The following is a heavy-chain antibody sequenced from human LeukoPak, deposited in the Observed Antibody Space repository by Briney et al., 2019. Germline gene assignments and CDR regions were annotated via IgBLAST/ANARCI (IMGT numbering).Heavy chain of an antibody. J-gene: IGHJ5*02. CDR3: ASIAAARRGFWFDP. CDR1: GGTCSSYA. V-gene: IGHV1-69*05. Sequence: GSSVKVSCKASGGTCSSYAISWVRQAPGQGLEWMGGIIPIFGTANYAQKFQGRVTITTDESTSTAYMELSSLRSEDTAVYYCASIAAARRGFWFDPWGQGTLVTVSS. D-gene: IGHD6-6*01. CDR2: IIPIFGTA.